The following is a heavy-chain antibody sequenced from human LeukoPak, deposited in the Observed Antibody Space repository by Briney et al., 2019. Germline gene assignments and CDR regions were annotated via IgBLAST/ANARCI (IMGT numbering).Heavy chain of an antibody. Sequence: ASVKVSCKASGYTFTNYGISWVRQAPGQGLEWVGWISAYNGNTNYAQKLQGRVTMTTDTSTSTAYMELRSLRSDDTAVYYCARVLYCSSTSCSSYGMDVWGQGTTVTVSS. CDR1: GYTFTNYG. V-gene: IGHV1-18*01. D-gene: IGHD2-2*01. CDR2: ISAYNGNT. CDR3: ARVLYCSSTSCSSYGMDV. J-gene: IGHJ6*02.